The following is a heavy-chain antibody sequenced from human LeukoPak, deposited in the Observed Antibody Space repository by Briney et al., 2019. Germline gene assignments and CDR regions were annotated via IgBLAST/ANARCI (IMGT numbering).Heavy chain of an antibody. CDR2: ISVGSDAT. CDR3: ARLSGTGYFDL. D-gene: IGHD1-26*01. CDR1: GLTLSNYN. V-gene: IGHV3-48*04. Sequence: GGSLRLSCAASGLTLSNYNMNWVRQAPGKGPEWISYISVGSDATYYADSVTGRFTISRDTAKNSLILQMNSLRAGDTALYFCARLSGTGYFDLWGQGTLVTVSS. J-gene: IGHJ4*02.